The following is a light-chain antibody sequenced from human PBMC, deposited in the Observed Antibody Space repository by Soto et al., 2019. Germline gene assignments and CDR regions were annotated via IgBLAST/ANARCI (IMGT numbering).Light chain of an antibody. Sequence: EIVLTQSPGTLSLSPGERATLSCRASQSVSSSYLAWYQRKPGQAPRLLIYGASSRATGIPDRFSGGGSGTDFTLTISSLQSEDFAVYYCQQYKNWPLFGQGTRLEIK. V-gene: IGKV3-20*01. CDR3: QQYKNWPL. J-gene: IGKJ5*01. CDR2: GAS. CDR1: QSVSSSY.